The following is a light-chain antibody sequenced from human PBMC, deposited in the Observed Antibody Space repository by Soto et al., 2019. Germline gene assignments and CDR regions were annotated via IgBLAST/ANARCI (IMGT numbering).Light chain of an antibody. Sequence: IVLTQSPGSLSLSPGERATRSCRASQSVSSTFFAGYKQRPGQAHRPLMYGASSRATGIQERLSDSGYGTDFVLTIRRLEPEDFGVYYCNQFESSVTFRQGTKVQIK. CDR2: GAS. CDR1: QSVSSTF. J-gene: IGKJ1*01. CDR3: NQFESSVT. V-gene: IGKV3-20*01.